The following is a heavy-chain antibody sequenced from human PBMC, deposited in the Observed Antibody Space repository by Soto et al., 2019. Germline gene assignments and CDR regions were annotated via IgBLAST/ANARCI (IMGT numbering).Heavy chain of an antibody. CDR1: GFTFSSYA. J-gene: IGHJ5*02. V-gene: IGHV3-49*04. D-gene: IGHD4-4*01. Sequence: GGSLRLSCAASGFTFSSYAMSWVRQAPGKGLEWVGFIRSKAYGGTTEYAASVKGRFTISRDDSKSIAYLQMNSLKTEDTAVYYCTRGDSNYPIINWFDPWGQGTLVTVSS. CDR2: IRSKAYGGTT. CDR3: TRGDSNYPIINWFDP.